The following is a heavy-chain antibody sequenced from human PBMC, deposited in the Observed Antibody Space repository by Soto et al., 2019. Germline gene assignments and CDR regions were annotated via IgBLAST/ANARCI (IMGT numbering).Heavy chain of an antibody. CDR1: GGSISSYY. CDR3: ARDFDTMVRGPETPMGDY. J-gene: IGHJ4*02. CDR2: FYYSGTT. D-gene: IGHD3-10*01. V-gene: IGHV4-59*01. Sequence: PSETLSLTCTVSGGSISSYYWNWIRQPPGKGFEWIWYFYYSGTTNYNPSLKSRVTISVDTSKNQFSLKLSSMTADDTAVYYCARDFDTMVRGPETPMGDYWGQGTLVTVSS.